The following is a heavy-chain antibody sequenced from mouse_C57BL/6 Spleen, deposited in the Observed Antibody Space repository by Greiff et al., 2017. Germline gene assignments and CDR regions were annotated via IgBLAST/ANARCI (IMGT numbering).Heavy chain of an antibody. CDR2: IYPGDGDT. CDR1: GYAFSSYW. V-gene: IGHV1-80*01. D-gene: IGHD1-1*01. CDR3: ARSYYGSPFDY. Sequence: QVQLQQSGAELVKPGASVKISCKASGYAFSSYWMNWVKQRPGNGLERIGQIYPGDGDTNYNGKFKGKATLTADKSSSTAYMQLSSLTSEDSAVYFCARSYYGSPFDYWGQGTTLTVSS. J-gene: IGHJ2*01.